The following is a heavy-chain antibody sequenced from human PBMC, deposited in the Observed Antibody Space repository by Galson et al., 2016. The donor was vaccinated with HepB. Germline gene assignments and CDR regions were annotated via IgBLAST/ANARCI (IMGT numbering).Heavy chain of an antibody. CDR2: IFYNGDA. D-gene: IGHD2-15*01. J-gene: IGHJ3*02. V-gene: IGHV4-39*01. CDR3: AINRPAYCSSSTWHRAFDI. Sequence: ETLFLTCTVSGGSISSSRYYWGWIRQTPGKGLEGIGSIFYNGDAYSNPSLRSRVTVSVDTSKNQFSLKLTSVTAADTALYFCAINRPAYCSSSTWHRAFDIWGQGTVVTVSS. CDR1: GGSISSSRYY.